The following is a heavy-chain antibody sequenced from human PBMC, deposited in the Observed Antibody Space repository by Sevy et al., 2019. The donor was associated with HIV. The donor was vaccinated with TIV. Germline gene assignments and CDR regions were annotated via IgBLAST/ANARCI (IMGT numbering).Heavy chain of an antibody. V-gene: IGHV4-39*01. CDR1: GGSISSTNYY. J-gene: IGHJ5*01. D-gene: IGHD6-19*01. Sequence: SETLSLTCTVSGGSISSTNYYWGWIRQPPGKGLEWIGTIYYSGSTYYNPSLKSRVTISVDTSKNQFSLKLSSVTAADTAVYYCARLSWNSSGRLWFDSWGQGTLVTVSS. CDR3: ARLSWNSSGRLWFDS. CDR2: IYYSGST.